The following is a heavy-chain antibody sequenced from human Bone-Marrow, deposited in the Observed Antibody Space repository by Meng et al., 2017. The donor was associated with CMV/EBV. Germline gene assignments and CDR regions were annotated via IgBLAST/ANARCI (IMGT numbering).Heavy chain of an antibody. Sequence: ASVKVSCKASGYTFTGYYMHWVRQAPGQGLEWMGWINPNSGGTNYAQKFQGRVTMTRDTSISTAYMELSRLRSDDTAVYYRATAPVLMVYRAFDPWGQATLATFSS. V-gene: IGHV1-2*02. J-gene: IGHJ5*02. D-gene: IGHD2-8*01. CDR2: INPNSGGT. CDR1: GYTFTGYY. CDR3: ATAPVLMVYRAFDP.